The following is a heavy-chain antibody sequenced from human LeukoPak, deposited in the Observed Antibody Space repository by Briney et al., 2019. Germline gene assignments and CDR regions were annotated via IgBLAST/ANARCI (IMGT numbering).Heavy chain of an antibody. CDR1: GFTFSSYA. CDR3: AKYLDYDFWSGYPHDAFDI. CDR2: ISGSGGST. J-gene: IGHJ3*02. Sequence: PGGSLRLSCAASGFTFSSYAMSWVRQAPGKGLEWVSAISGSGGSTYYADSVKGRFTISRDNSKNTLYLQMNSLRAEDTAVYYCAKYLDYDFWSGYPHDAFDIWGQGTMVTVSS. V-gene: IGHV3-23*01. D-gene: IGHD3-3*01.